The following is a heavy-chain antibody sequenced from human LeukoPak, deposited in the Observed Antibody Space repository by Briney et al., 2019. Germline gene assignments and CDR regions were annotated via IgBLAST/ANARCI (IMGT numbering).Heavy chain of an antibody. CDR3: AKATVAYGAGSYYGGY. CDR2: ISGSGGTT. J-gene: IGHJ4*02. D-gene: IGHD3-10*01. CDR1: GFTFTDYG. V-gene: IGHV3-23*01. Sequence: GGSLRLSCAASGFTFTDYGMSWVRQAPGKGLEWVSSISGSGGTTYYADSVKGRFTISRDNSKNTLYLQMNSLRVEDTAVYYCAKATVAYGAGSYYGGYWGQGTLVTVSS.